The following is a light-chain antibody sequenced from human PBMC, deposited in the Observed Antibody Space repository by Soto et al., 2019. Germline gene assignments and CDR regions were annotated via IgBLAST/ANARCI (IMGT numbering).Light chain of an antibody. CDR2: EVN. V-gene: IGLV2-23*02. CDR1: SSDVGTYIL. J-gene: IGLJ1*01. Sequence: SVLTQPASVSGSPGQSITISCTGTSSDVGTYILVSWYQQHPGNAPQLMIYEVNKRPSGVSDRFSGSKSGNTASLTISGLQAEYEADYYSCAYSGIHNYVFGNGTIVTVL. CDR3: CAYSGIHNYV.